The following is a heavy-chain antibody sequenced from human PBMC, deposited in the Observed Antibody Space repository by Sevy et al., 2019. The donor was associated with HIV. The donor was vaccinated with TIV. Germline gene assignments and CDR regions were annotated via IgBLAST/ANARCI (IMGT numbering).Heavy chain of an antibody. V-gene: IGHV3-48*02. CDR1: GFTFSTYA. CDR3: AREAYYYDSREANWFDP. D-gene: IGHD3-22*01. Sequence: GGSLRLSCKTSGFTFSTYAMHWVRQAPGKGLEWVASISRTPATTYYADSVRDRFTISRDNAKNLLYLEMNSLRDEDTAVYYCAREAYYYDSREANWFDPWGQGTLVTVSS. CDR2: ISRTPATT. J-gene: IGHJ5*02.